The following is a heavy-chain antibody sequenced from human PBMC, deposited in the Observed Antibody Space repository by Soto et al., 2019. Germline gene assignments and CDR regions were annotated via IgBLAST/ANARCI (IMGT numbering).Heavy chain of an antibody. CDR2: IDPSDSYT. D-gene: IGHD3-10*01. CDR1: GYSFTSYW. J-gene: IGHJ6*02. V-gene: IGHV5-10-1*01. CDR3: ARPVDPYYYGSGSIYYYYGMDV. Sequence: PGESLKISCKGSGYSFTSYWISWVRQMPGKGLEWMGRIDPSDSYTNYSPSFQGHVTISADKSISTAYLQWSSLKASDTAMYYCARPVDPYYYGSGSIYYYYGMDVWGQETTVTLSS.